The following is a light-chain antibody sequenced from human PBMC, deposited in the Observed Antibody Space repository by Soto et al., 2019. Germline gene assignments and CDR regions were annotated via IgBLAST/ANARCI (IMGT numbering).Light chain of an antibody. Sequence: DVVMTQSPLSLPVTLGQPASISCRSSQSLVYRDGNTYLNWFQQRPGQSPRRLIYKVSNRDSGVPDRFGGSGSGTDFTLKISRVVAEDVGVYYCMQGTHWPPTFGQGTKVEIQ. CDR1: QSLVYRDGNTY. CDR3: MQGTHWPPT. J-gene: IGKJ1*01. CDR2: KVS. V-gene: IGKV2-30*01.